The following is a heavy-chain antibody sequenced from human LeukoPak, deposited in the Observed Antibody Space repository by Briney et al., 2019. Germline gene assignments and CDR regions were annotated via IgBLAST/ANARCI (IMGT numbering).Heavy chain of an antibody. D-gene: IGHD2-2*01. V-gene: IGHV4-4*07. CDR2: IYTSGST. J-gene: IGHJ4*02. Sequence: PSETLSLTCTVSGGSISSYYWSWIRQPAGKGLEWIGRIYTSGSTNYNPSLKSRVTMSVDTSKNQFSLKLSSVTAADTAVYYCARESSDCSSTSCYPVGWGQGTLVTVSS. CDR1: GGSISSYY. CDR3: ARESSDCSSTSCYPVG.